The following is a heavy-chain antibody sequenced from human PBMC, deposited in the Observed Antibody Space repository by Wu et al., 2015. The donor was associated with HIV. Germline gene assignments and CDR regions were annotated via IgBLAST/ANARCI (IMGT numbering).Heavy chain of an antibody. D-gene: IGHD6-13*01. CDR3: ARGDLAAAGTGDY. Sequence: QVQLVQSGAEVKKPGSSVKVSCKASGGTFSNYAISWVRQAPGQGLEWMGGIIPMFGTANYAQKFQGRVTITADESTSTAYMELSSLRSEDTAVYYCARGDLAAAGTGDYWGQGNPGHRLL. J-gene: IGHJ4*02. V-gene: IGHV1-69*12. CDR1: GGTFSNYA. CDR2: IIPMFGTA.